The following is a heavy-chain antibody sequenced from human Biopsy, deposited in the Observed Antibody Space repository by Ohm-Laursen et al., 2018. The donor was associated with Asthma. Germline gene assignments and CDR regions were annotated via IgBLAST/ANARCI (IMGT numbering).Heavy chain of an antibody. CDR3: ARTFHFWSPYHAEHYQL. CDR1: GFTFSSYG. D-gene: IGHD3-3*01. J-gene: IGHJ1*01. Sequence: GSLRLSCSASGFTFSSYGMHWVRQAPGKGLEWVSAISGSGGSTYYADSVKGRFTISGDNSKNTLYLQMNSLRAEDTAVYYCARTFHFWSPYHAEHYQLWGQGTLVTVSS. CDR2: ISGSGGST. V-gene: IGHV3-23*01.